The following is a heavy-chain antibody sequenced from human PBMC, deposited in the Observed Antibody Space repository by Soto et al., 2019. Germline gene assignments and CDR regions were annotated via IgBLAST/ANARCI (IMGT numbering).Heavy chain of an antibody. V-gene: IGHV3-64D*08. CDR3: VKPAYGSGSYSEPNWFDP. CDR1: GFTFSSYA. CDR2: ISSNGGST. Sequence: GGSLRLSCSASGFTFSSYAMHWVRQAPGKGLEKVSAISSNGGSTYYADSVKGRFTISRDNSKNTLYLQMSSLRAEDTAVYYCVKPAYGSGSYSEPNWFDPWGQGTLVTVSS. J-gene: IGHJ5*02. D-gene: IGHD3-10*01.